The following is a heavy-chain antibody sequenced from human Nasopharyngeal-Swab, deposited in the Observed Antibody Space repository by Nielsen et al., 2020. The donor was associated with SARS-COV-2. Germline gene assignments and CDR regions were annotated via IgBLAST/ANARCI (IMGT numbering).Heavy chain of an antibody. J-gene: IGHJ4*02. V-gene: IGHV5-10-1*01. D-gene: IGHD6-13*01. CDR3: ARHPGGGIAAAD. CDR1: GSSFTSYW. CDR2: IDPSDSYT. Sequence: GGSLRLSCKGSGSSFTSYWISWVRQMPGKGLEWMGRIDPSDSYTNYSPSFQGHVTISADKSISTAYLQWSSLKASDTAMYYCARHPGGGIAAADWGQGTLVTVSS.